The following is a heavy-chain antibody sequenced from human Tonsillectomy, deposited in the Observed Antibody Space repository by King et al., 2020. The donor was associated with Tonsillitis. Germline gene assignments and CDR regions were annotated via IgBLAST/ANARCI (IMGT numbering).Heavy chain of an antibody. V-gene: IGHV4-59*08. CDR1: GGSITSYY. CDR3: ARPYSSSFWYFDL. J-gene: IGHJ2*01. D-gene: IGHD6-6*01. CDR2: AHYSGST. Sequence: QLQESGPGLVKPSETLSLTCTVSGGSITSYYWSWIRQPPGKGLEWIVFAHYSGSTNYNPSLKSRVTMSVDTSKNHFSLRLSSVTAADTAVYYCARPYSSSFWYFDLWGRGTLVTVSS.